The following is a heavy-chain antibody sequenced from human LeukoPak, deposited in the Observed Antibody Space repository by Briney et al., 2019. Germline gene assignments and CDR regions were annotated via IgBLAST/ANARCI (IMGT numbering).Heavy chain of an antibody. Sequence: EPSETLSLTCAVYGGSFSGYYWGWIRHPPGKGLELIGEIDVSGSTNYNPSLKSRVTISVDTSKNQFSLDLTAVTAADTAVYYCARGIDYWGQGTLVTVSS. J-gene: IGHJ4*02. CDR3: ARGIDY. CDR1: GGSFSGYY. V-gene: IGHV4-34*01. CDR2: IDVSGST.